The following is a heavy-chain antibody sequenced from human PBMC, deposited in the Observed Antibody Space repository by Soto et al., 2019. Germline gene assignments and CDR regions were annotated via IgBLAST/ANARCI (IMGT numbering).Heavy chain of an antibody. J-gene: IGHJ4*02. CDR2: INHSGST. V-gene: IGHV4-34*01. CDR1: GGSFSGYY. D-gene: IGHD3-3*01. Sequence: QVQLQQWGAGLLKPSETLSLTCAVYGGSFSGYYWSWIRQPPGKGLEWIGEINHSGSTNYNPSLKSRVTISVDTSKNQFSLKLSSVTAADTAVYYCARGSGYYYYFDYWGQGTLVTVSS. CDR3: ARGSGYYYYFDY.